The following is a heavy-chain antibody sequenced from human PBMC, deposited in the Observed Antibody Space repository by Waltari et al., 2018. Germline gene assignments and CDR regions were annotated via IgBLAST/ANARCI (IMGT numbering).Heavy chain of an antibody. J-gene: IGHJ4*02. CDR1: GFTFSSYS. V-gene: IGHV3-48*04. CDR2: ISSSSSTI. D-gene: IGHD4-17*01. Sequence: EVQLVESGGGLVQPGGSLRLSCAASGFTFSSYSMNWVRQAPGKGLEWVSYISSSSSTIYYADSVKGRFTISRDNAKNSLYLQMNSLRAEDTAVYYCARDRDGDYVDYWGQGTLVTVSS. CDR3: ARDRDGDYVDY.